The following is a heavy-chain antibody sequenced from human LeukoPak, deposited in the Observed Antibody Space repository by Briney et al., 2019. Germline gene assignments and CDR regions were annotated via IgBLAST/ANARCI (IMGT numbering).Heavy chain of an antibody. Sequence: GGSLRLSCAASGFTFSSYWMHWVRQAPGKGLVCVSRINTDGSSTSYADSVKGRFTISRDNAKNTLYLQMNSLRAEDTAVYYCASRRVWTSHAFDIWGQGTMVTVSS. V-gene: IGHV3-74*01. CDR1: GFTFSSYW. D-gene: IGHD3/OR15-3a*01. J-gene: IGHJ3*02. CDR2: INTDGSST. CDR3: ASRRVWTSHAFDI.